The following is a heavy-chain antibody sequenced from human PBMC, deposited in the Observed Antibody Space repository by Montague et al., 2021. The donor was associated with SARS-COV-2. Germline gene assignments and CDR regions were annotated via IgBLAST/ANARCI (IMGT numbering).Heavy chain of an antibody. CDR1: GDSVSSHSVA. D-gene: IGHD6-19*01. CDR2: TYYRSKWYS. V-gene: IGHV6-1*01. CDR3: VRYSGWFYFDF. Sequence: CAISGDSVSSHSVAWSWLRQSPSTGLECLGRTYYRSKWYSDYAPSVRGRLTVNPDASKNEFSLELNYVTPEDTAVYYCVRYSGWFYFDFWGQGTLVTVSS. J-gene: IGHJ4*02.